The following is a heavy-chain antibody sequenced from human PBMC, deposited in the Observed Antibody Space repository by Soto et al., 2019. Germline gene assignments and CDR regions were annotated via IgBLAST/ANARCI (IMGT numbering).Heavy chain of an antibody. Sequence: PGGSLRLSLAASGFTFSSYWMHWVRQAPGEGLMWVSRINPDGSTTSYADSVKARFTISRDNAKNTLYLQMNSLRVEDTAVYYCARVPTTVTTPGMDVWGQGTTVTVSS. CDR3: ARVPTTVTTPGMDV. J-gene: IGHJ6*02. CDR2: INPDGSTT. D-gene: IGHD4-4*01. V-gene: IGHV3-74*01. CDR1: GFTFSSYW.